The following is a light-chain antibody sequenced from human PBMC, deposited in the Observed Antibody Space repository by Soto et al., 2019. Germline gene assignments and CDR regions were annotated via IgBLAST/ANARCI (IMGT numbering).Light chain of an antibody. CDR2: DAS. V-gene: IGKV3-11*01. J-gene: IGKJ5*01. Sequence: EIVLTQSPATLYLSPGERATLSCRASQSVSSYLAWYQQKPGQAPRLLIYDASNRATGIPARFSGSGSGTDFTLTISSLEPEDFAVYYCQQRSHWITFGQGTRLEIK. CDR1: QSVSSY. CDR3: QQRSHWIT.